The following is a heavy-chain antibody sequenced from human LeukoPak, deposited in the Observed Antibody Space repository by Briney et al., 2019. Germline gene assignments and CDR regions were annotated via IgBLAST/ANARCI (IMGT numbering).Heavy chain of an antibody. V-gene: IGHV1-69*06. CDR3: ARESDYGDYELSVGWSDP. D-gene: IGHD4-17*01. Sequence: ASVKVSCKASGGTFSSYAISWVRQAPGQGLEWMGGIMPLFGTAKNAQKFQGRVTITADKSTSTAYMELSSLRSDDTAVYYCARESDYGDYELSVGWSDPWGQGTLVTVSS. CDR2: IMPLFGTA. CDR1: GGTFSSYA. J-gene: IGHJ5*02.